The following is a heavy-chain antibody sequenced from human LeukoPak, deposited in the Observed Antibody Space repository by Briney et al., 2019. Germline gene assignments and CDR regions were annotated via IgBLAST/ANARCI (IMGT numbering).Heavy chain of an antibody. D-gene: IGHD3-10*01. CDR3: AIDQGRVRGVFDY. Sequence: PSQTLSLTCTVSGGSISSGGYYWSWIRQPPGKGLEWFGYICYSGSTYYNPSLNSRVTISVDTSKNQFSLKLSSVTAADTAVYYCAIDQGRVRGVFDYWGQGTLVTVSS. CDR2: ICYSGST. V-gene: IGHV4-30-4*01. J-gene: IGHJ4*02. CDR1: GGSISSGGYY.